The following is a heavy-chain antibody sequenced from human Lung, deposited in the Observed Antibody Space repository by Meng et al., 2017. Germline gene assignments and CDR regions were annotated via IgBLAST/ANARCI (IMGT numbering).Heavy chain of an antibody. CDR2: IDPKSGDT. J-gene: IGHJ4*02. D-gene: IGHD6-13*01. V-gene: IGHV1-2*06. CDR3: ARDEDISAAGKLFGDY. Sequence: QVQRVQSGAEVKKPGASVKISCKPSGYNFPDYWLHWVRRAPGQGLEWIGRIDPKSGDTHYAQRFQGRVTMTGDTSISTAYMELSGLRSDDTAMYYCARDEDISAAGKLFGDYWGQGTLVTVSS. CDR1: GYNFPDYW.